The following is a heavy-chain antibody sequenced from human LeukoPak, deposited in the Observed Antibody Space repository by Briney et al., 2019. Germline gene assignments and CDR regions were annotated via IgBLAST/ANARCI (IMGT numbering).Heavy chain of an antibody. CDR1: GGSISSYY. CDR3: ARAVAGTFDY. J-gene: IGHJ4*02. Sequence: SETLSLTCTVSGGSISSYYWSWIRQPAGKGLAWIGRIYTSGSTNYNPSLKSRVTMSVDTSKNQFSLKLSSVTAADTAVYYCARAVAGTFDYWGQGTLVTVSS. V-gene: IGHV4-4*07. D-gene: IGHD6-19*01. CDR2: IYTSGST.